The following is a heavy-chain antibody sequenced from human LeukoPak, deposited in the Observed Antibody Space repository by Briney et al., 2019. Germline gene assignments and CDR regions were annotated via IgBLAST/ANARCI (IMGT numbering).Heavy chain of an antibody. D-gene: IGHD3-22*01. J-gene: IGHJ3*02. CDR2: ILPGDSDT. Sequence: GESLKISCRASGYIFTNYWIAWVRWMPGEGLQWMGIILPGDSDTRYSPSFRGQVTISAETSTRTAYLQWTSLRASDSAIYCARQGAGASYYDPTGLPQGAFDSWGQGTTVTVSS. CDR1: GYIFTNYW. V-gene: IGHV5-51*01. CDR3: ARQGAGASYYDPTGLPQGAFDS.